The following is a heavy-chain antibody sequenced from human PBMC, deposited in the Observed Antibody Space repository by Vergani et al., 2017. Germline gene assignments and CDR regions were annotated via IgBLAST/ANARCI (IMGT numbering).Heavy chain of an antibody. CDR2: VDPEDGET. CDR3: ARLQVIVGATTYYYGMDV. CDR1: GYTFTDYY. D-gene: IGHD1-26*01. J-gene: IGHJ6*02. Sequence: EVQLVQSGAEVKKPWATVKISCKVSGYTFTDYYMHWVLQAPGKGLEWMGLVDPEDGETIYAEKFQGRVTITADTSTDTAYMELSSLRSEDTAVYYCARLQVIVGATTYYYGMDVWGQGTTVTVSS. V-gene: IGHV1-69-2*01.